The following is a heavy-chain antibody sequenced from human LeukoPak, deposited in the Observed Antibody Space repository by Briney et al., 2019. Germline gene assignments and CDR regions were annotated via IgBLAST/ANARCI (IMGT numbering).Heavy chain of an antibody. CDR3: ARETGIPVAGLNPCYFDY. D-gene: IGHD6-19*01. CDR2: IKQDGSEK. V-gene: IGHV3-7*01. CDR1: GFTFSSYW. J-gene: IGHJ4*02. Sequence: GRSLRLSCAASGFTFSSYWMSWVRQAPGKGLEWVANIKQDGSEKYYVDSVKGRFTMSRDNARNSLYLQMNSLRVEDTAVYYCARETGIPVAGLNPCYFDYWGQGTLVTVSS.